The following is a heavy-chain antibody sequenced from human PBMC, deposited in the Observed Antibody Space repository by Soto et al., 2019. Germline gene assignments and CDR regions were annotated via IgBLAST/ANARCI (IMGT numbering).Heavy chain of an antibody. CDR1: GFSLTSGVG. Sequence: QITLKESGPTLVKPTQTLTLTCTLSGFSLTSGVGVGWILQPPGKALEWLALIYWDDDKRYSTSLKSRLTITKDNYKKQVVLTMTNMDPVDTATYYCAHSTEPAPTNSFDYWGQGTLVTVSS. CDR2: IYWDDDK. CDR3: AHSTEPAPTNSFDY. D-gene: IGHD2-8*01. V-gene: IGHV2-5*02. J-gene: IGHJ4*02.